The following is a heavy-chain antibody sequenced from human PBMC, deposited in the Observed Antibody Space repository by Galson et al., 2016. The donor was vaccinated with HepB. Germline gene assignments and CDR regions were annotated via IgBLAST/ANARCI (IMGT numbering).Heavy chain of an antibody. CDR1: GFTFRSYA. Sequence: SLRLSCAASGFTFRSYAMSWVRQAPGKGLEWVFSISGSGGSSYSPDSVKGRFTMSRDNSKNTLYLQMNSLRVEDTAVCYCAKTYFFDSSGPYPGYGAFDIWGQATLVAVSS. D-gene: IGHD3-22*01. CDR3: AKTYFFDSSGPYPGYGAFDI. V-gene: IGHV3-23*01. J-gene: IGHJ3*02. CDR2: ISGSGGSS.